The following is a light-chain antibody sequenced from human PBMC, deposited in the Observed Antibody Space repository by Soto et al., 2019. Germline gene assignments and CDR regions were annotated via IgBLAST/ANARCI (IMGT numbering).Light chain of an antibody. CDR3: QQYGNSPIT. Sequence: EIVMRQSPATLSVSPGERVTLSCRASQSVSSNVAWYQQKPGQAPRLLMYVASTRATGTPARFSGSGSGTEFTLTISRLEPGDFAVYYCQQYGNSPITFGQGTRLEI. J-gene: IGKJ5*01. CDR1: QSVSSN. V-gene: IGKV3D-15*02. CDR2: VAS.